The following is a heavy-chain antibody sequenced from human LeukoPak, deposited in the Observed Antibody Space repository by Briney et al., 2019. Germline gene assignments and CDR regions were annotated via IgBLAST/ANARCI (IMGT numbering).Heavy chain of an antibody. CDR2: ISGSGGST. CDR1: GITFSSYA. CDR3: AKDLGYYDSSGLLDY. Sequence: GGSLRLSCAGAGITFSSYAMSWVRQAPGKGLEWVSGISGSGGSTYYAESVKGRFTISRDNSKNTLYLQMSSLRAEDTAVYYCAKDLGYYDSSGLLDYWGQGTLVTVSS. J-gene: IGHJ4*02. V-gene: IGHV3-23*01. D-gene: IGHD3-22*01.